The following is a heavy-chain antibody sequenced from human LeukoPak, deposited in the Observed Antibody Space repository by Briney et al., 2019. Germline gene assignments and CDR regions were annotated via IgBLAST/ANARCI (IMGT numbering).Heavy chain of an antibody. Sequence: VGSLRLSCAASGFTFSSYAMSWVRQAPGKGLEWVSAISGSGGSTYYPDSVKGRFTISRDNSKNTLYLQMNSLRAEDTAVYYCAKDHLAAAGTFDYWGQGTLVTVSS. V-gene: IGHV3-23*01. CDR2: ISGSGGST. J-gene: IGHJ4*02. D-gene: IGHD6-13*01. CDR1: GFTFSSYA. CDR3: AKDHLAAAGTFDY.